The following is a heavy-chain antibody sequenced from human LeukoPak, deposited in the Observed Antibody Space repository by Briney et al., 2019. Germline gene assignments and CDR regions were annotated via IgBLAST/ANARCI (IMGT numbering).Heavy chain of an antibody. CDR1: GGSISSYY. CDR2: IYYSGST. J-gene: IGHJ5*02. V-gene: IGHV4-59*12. D-gene: IGHD6-19*01. Sequence: SETLSLTCTVSGGSISSYYWSWIRQPPGKGLEWIGYIYYSGSTNYNPSLKSRVTISVDTSKNQFSLKLSSVTAADTAVYYCARKVGGGWINWFNPWGQGTLVTVSS. CDR3: ARKVGGGWINWFNP.